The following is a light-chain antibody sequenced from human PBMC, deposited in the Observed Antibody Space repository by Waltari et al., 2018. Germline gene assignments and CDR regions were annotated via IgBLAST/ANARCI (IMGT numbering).Light chain of an antibody. J-gene: IGLJ1*01. CDR2: EVS. CDR1: SSDVGFYNY. CDR3: SSYTSSSLYV. Sequence: QSALTQPASVSGSPGQSITISCTGTSSDVGFYNYVSWYLYYPGKAPKLIIYEVSDRPSGVSHRFSGSKSGNAASLTISGLQAEDEADYYCSSYTSSSLYVFGTGTKVTVL. V-gene: IGLV2-14*01.